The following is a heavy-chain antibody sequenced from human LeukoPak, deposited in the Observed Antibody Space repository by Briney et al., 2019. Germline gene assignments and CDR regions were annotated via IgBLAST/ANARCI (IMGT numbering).Heavy chain of an antibody. V-gene: IGHV3-53*01. J-gene: IGHJ3*02. CDR1: RFPLSSNY. D-gene: IGHD6-13*01. CDR3: ASRYSSSWYDAFDI. CDR2: IYSGGST. Sequence: PGGSLSLSCAASRFPLSSNYMSWVRQAPGKGLEWVSVIYSGGSTYYADSVKGRFTISRDNSKNTLYLQMNSLRAEDTAVYYCASRYSSSWYDAFDIWGQGTMVTVSS.